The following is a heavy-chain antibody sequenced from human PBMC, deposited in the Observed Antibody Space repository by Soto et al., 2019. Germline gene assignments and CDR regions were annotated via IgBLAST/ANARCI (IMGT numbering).Heavy chain of an antibody. J-gene: IGHJ4*02. D-gene: IGHD1-1*01. V-gene: IGHV3-23*01. Sequence: GGSLRLSCAASGFTFSSHAMSWVRQAPGKGLEWVSAISGSGGSTYYADSVKGRFTISRDNTKNLLYLQMNSLRAEDTAVYYCARSGDNYNRLDYWGQGTSVTVSS. CDR1: GFTFSSHA. CDR3: ARSGDNYNRLDY. CDR2: ISGSGGST.